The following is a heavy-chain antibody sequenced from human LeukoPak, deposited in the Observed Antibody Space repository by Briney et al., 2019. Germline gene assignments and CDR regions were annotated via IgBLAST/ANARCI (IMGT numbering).Heavy chain of an antibody. D-gene: IGHD2-15*01. CDR3: ARDRARTLYR. V-gene: IGHV1-46*01. Sequence: AALVKVSCKASGYTFTSYYMHWVRQAPGQGFEWMGIINPRGGSASSAQKFQGRVTLTRDTSTSTVYMELSSLRSEDTAVYYCARDRARTLYRWGQGTLVTVSS. CDR1: GYTFTSYY. CDR2: INPRGGSA. J-gene: IGHJ5*02.